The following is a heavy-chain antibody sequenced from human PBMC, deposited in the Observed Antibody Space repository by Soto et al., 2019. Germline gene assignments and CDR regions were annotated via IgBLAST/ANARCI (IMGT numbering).Heavy chain of an antibody. D-gene: IGHD2-21*01. CDR2: IWADGSNK. V-gene: IGHV3-33*01. CDR3: ATWGRYCGLYASTNYYYATDV. CDR1: GFTFRDYG. Sequence: QVQLVESGGGVVQPGGSLRLSCAASGFTFRDYGMHWVRQAPGKGLEWVAVIWADGSNKYYADSVKGRCTISRDNSKNTLFLQMDSLRAEDTAIYYCATWGRYCGLYASTNYYYATDVWGQGTMVTVSS. J-gene: IGHJ6*02.